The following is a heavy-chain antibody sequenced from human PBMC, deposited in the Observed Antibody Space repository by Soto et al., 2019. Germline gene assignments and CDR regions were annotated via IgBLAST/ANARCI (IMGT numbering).Heavy chain of an antibody. J-gene: IGHJ4*02. Sequence: DVQLVESGGALVKPGGSLRLSCAASGITLSNSWMSWVRQAPGGGLEWVALILSVSDGERKAYAAPVRGRFSISRDDSKNTLHLEMNTLKPEDTGVYYCNTYDYIRGSDRYRWAYWGQGTPVTVSS. CDR1: GITLSNSW. CDR2: ILSVSDGERK. CDR3: NTYDYIRGSDRYRWAY. D-gene: IGHD3-16*02. V-gene: IGHV3-15*02.